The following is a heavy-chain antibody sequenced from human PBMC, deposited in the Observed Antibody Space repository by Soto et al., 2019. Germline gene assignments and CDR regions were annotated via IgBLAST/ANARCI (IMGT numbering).Heavy chain of an antibody. CDR1: GFIFSSYS. D-gene: IGHD2-21*02. Sequence: EVQLLESGGGLVQPGGSLRLSCAASGFIFSSYSMYWVLQAPGKGPEGVAGISAFSDSILYADSVEGRFTISRDNSKNTLYLQLNSLRADDTAVYFCAKKRRSGGDNWYFDSWGQGTLVTVSS. J-gene: IGHJ4*02. CDR2: ISAFSDSI. CDR3: AKKRRSGGDNWYFDS. V-gene: IGHV3-23*01.